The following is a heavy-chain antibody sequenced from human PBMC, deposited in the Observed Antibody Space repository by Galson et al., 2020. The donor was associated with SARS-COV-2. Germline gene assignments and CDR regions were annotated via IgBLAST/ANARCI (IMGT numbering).Heavy chain of an antibody. Sequence: GGSLRLSCAASGFDFKTYAMHWVRQAPGKGLEWVAVISFDGQNDYYAGSVKGRFSIFRDNSKNTMYLQMNNLRPEDTAVYFCGRDGKDYYYDSSGYSGVFDVWGQGTKVSVSS. CDR2: ISFDGQND. CDR1: GFDFKTYA. J-gene: IGHJ3*01. D-gene: IGHD3-22*01. CDR3: GRDGKDYYYDSSGYSGVFDV. V-gene: IGHV3-30*04.